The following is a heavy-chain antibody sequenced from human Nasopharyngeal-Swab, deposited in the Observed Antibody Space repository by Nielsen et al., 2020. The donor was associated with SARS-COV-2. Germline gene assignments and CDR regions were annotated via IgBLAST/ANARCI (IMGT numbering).Heavy chain of an antibody. CDR1: GYTFNTYA. D-gene: IGHD6-13*01. Sequence: ASVKVSCKASGYTFNTYAMHWMRQAPGQRLEWMGWINAGNGNTEYSQKFQGRVTITRDTSASTAYMKLSSLRSEDTAVYYCARGIGGIAAPFFDYWGQGTLVTVSS. J-gene: IGHJ4*02. CDR3: ARGIGGIAAPFFDY. CDR2: INAGNGNT. V-gene: IGHV1-3*01.